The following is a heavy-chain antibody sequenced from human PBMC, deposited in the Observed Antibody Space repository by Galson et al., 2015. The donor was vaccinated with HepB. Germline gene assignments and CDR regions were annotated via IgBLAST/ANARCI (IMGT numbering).Heavy chain of an antibody. CDR3: ARLHETTKGGAFDI. V-gene: IGHV4-30-4*01. CDR2: IYYSGST. CDR1: GGSISSGDYY. Sequence: TLSLTCTVSGGSISSGDYYWSWIRQPPGKGLEWIGYIYYSGSTYYNPSLKSRVTISVDTSKNQFSLELSSVTAADTAVYYCARLHETTKGGAFDIWGQGTMVTVSS. D-gene: IGHD4-11*01. J-gene: IGHJ3*02.